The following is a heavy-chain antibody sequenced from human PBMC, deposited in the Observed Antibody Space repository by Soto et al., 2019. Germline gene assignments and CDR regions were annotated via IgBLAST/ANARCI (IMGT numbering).Heavy chain of an antibody. CDR3: ARLIGDSWLDS. Sequence: GGSISSGGYSWSWIRQPPGKGLEWIGYIYHSGSTYYNPSLKSRITINADTSNNQLSLQLNSVTPDDTAVYYCARLIGDSWLDSWGQGTLFTVSS. CDR1: GGSISSGGYS. D-gene: IGHD2-8*01. J-gene: IGHJ5*01. CDR2: IYHSGST. V-gene: IGHV4-30-2*05.